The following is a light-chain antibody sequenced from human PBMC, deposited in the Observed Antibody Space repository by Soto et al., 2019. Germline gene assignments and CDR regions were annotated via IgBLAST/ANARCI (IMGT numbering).Light chain of an antibody. CDR2: DAS. V-gene: IGKV1-5*01. J-gene: IGKJ1*01. Sequence: IQVTQSPSTLSSSVGDRVTITCRASQSISSWLAWYQQKPGKAPKLRIYDASSLESGVPSRFSGSGSGTEFTLTISSLQPDDFATYYCQQYNTYWTFGQGTKVDIK. CDR1: QSISSW. CDR3: QQYNTYWT.